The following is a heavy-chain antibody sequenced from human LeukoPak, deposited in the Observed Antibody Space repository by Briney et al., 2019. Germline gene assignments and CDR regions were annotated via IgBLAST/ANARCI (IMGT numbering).Heavy chain of an antibody. Sequence: SETLSLTCTVSGGSISSYYWSWIRQPPGKGLEWIGYIYYSGSTNYNPSLKSRVTISVDTSKNQFSLKLSSVTAADTAVYYCAIDYYDSSGHGDYWGQGTLVTVSS. CDR2: IYYSGST. V-gene: IGHV4-59*12. CDR3: AIDYYDSSGHGDY. D-gene: IGHD3-22*01. J-gene: IGHJ4*02. CDR1: GGSISSYY.